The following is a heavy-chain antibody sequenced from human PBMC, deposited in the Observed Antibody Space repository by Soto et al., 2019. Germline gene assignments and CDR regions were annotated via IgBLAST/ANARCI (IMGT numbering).Heavy chain of an antibody. Sequence: SETLSLTCAVYGGSFSGYYWSWIRQPPGKGLEWIGEINHSGSTNYNPSLKSRVTISVDTSKNQFSLKLSSVTAADTAVYYCARTSSRAAMRYYYGMDVWGQGTTVNVSS. V-gene: IGHV4-34*01. D-gene: IGHD2-2*01. CDR1: GGSFSGYY. CDR3: ARTSSRAAMRYYYGMDV. CDR2: INHSGST. J-gene: IGHJ6*02.